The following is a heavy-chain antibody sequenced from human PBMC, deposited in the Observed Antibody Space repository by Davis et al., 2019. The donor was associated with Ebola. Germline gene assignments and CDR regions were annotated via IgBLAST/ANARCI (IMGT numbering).Heavy chain of an antibody. Sequence: HTGGSLRLSCEASGFTFSRYGMHWVRQGPGKGLVCVSRLNSDGSGATYADSVKGRFTISRDNAKNTLYLQMNSLRVEDTAVYYCARDPGVLRFLEWSAYYNMDIWGQGTTVTVSS. CDR1: GFTFSRYG. V-gene: IGHV3-74*01. CDR3: ARDPGVLRFLEWSAYYNMDI. D-gene: IGHD3-3*01. J-gene: IGHJ6*01. CDR2: LNSDGSGA.